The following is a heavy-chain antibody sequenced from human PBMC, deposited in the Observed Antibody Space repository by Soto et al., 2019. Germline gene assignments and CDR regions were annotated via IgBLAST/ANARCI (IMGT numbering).Heavy chain of an antibody. CDR3: AKSLDHYNNMGSSPGFDS. D-gene: IGHD3-22*01. Sequence: PSETLSLTCTVSGASISSDGYYWSWIRQRPGKGLEWIGYIYYSGSPYYNPSLKSRLTISLDASKNQFSLKLTSVTAADTAMYYCAKSLDHYNNMGSSPGFDSWGQGTLVTVSS. V-gene: IGHV4-31*03. J-gene: IGHJ5*01. CDR1: GASISSDGYY. CDR2: IYYSGSP.